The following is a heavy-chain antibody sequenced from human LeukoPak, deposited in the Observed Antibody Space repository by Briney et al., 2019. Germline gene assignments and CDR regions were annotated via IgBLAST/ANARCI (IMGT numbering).Heavy chain of an antibody. CDR3: ARLYCGVGICYSYYMDV. CDR2: IKQVGSDR. CDR1: GFTFSDYW. D-gene: IGHD2-21*01. J-gene: IGHJ6*03. Sequence: GGSLRLSXTASGFTFSDYWMIWVRQVLGKGLQWVADIKQVGSDRFYVDSVKGRFTISRDNAKNSVYLQMNSLRAEDTAVYYCARLYCGVGICYSYYMDVWGKGTTVTVSS. V-gene: IGHV3-7*01.